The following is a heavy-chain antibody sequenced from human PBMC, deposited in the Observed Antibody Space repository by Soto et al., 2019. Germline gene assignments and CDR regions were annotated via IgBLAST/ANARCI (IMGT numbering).Heavy chain of an antibody. J-gene: IGHJ4*02. V-gene: IGHV2-5*01. Sequence: SGPTLVNPTQTLTLTCTFSGFALSTSGVGVGWIRQPPGKALEWLALIYWNDDKRYSPSLKSRLTITKDTSKNQVVLTMTNMDPVDTATYYCAHVTGISGSYYPPPFFDYWGQGTLVTSPQ. D-gene: IGHD1-26*01. CDR2: IYWNDDK. CDR3: AHVTGISGSYYPPPFFDY. CDR1: GFALSTSGVG.